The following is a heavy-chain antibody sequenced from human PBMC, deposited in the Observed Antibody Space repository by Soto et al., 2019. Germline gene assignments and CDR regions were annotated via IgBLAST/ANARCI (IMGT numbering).Heavy chain of an antibody. V-gene: IGHV4-30-2*01. CDR1: GDSMTSGDYS. D-gene: IGHD2-2*01. CDR3: ARGDYQYSIDY. CDR2: IYRTGNT. J-gene: IGHJ4*02. Sequence: QLQLQESGSRLVKSSQTLSLTCTVSGDSMTSGDYSWSWIRQPPGKGLEWLGYIYRTGNTHYSPSLKRRVSISQDRSKNQFSLELPSVTAADTAVYYCARGDYQYSIDYWGQGTLVTVSS.